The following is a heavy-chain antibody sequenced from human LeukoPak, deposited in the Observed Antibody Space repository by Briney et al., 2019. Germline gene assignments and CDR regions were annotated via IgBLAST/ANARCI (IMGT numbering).Heavy chain of an antibody. CDR3: ARDMGRITIFGVVRGLDY. J-gene: IGHJ4*02. D-gene: IGHD3-3*01. V-gene: IGHV3-21*01. CDR1: GFTFSSYS. CDR2: ISSSSSYI. Sequence: GGSLRLSCAASGFTFSSYSMNWVRQAPGKGLEWVSSISSSSSYIYYADSVKGRFTISRDNAKNSLYLQMNSLRAEDTAVYYCARDMGRITIFGVVRGLDYWGQGTLVTVSS.